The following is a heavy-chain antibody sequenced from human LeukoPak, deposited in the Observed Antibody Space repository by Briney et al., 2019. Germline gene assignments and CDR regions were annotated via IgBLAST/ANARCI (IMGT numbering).Heavy chain of an antibody. CDR2: INSDGSST. J-gene: IGHJ6*02. V-gene: IGHV3-74*01. Sequence: GGSLRLSCAASGFTFSSYWMHWVRQAPGKGLVWVSRINSDGSSTSYADSVKGRFTISRDNAKNTPYLQMNSLRAEDTAVYYCAREEYCSGGSCYMGWYGMDVWGQGTTVTVSS. D-gene: IGHD2-15*01. CDR1: GFTFSSYW. CDR3: AREEYCSGGSCYMGWYGMDV.